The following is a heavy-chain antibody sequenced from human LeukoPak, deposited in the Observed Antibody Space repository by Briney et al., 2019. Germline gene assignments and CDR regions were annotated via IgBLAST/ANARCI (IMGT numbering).Heavy chain of an antibody. CDR3: TRVAPQVFFDY. J-gene: IGHJ4*02. CDR2: IRSKADGGTT. V-gene: IGHV3-49*04. Sequence: GGSLRLSCTASGFNFGDYDMSWVRQAPGKGLEWVGFIRSKADGGTTEYAASVIDRFTISRDDSKSISYLQMHSLKTDDTAVYYCTRVAPQVFFDYWGQGTLVTVSS. CDR1: GFNFGDYD.